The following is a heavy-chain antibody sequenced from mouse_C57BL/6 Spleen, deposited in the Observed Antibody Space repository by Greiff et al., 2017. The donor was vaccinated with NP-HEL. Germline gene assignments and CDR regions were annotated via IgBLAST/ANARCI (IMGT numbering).Heavy chain of an antibody. D-gene: IGHD1-1*01. J-gene: IGHJ1*03. CDR2: IYPYNGVS. Sequence: VQLQQSGPELVKPGASVKISCKASGYSFTGYYMHWVKQSHGTILDWIGYIYPYNGVSSYNQKFKGKATLTVDKSSSTAYMELRSLTSEDSAVYYCARYYGSSLHWYFDVWGTGTTVTVSS. V-gene: IGHV1-31*01. CDR1: GYSFTGYY. CDR3: ARYYGSSLHWYFDV.